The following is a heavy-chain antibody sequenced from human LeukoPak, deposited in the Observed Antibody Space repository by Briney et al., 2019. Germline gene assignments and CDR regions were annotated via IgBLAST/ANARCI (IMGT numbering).Heavy chain of an antibody. Sequence: SETLSLTCVASDYSISSGYFWGWIRQPPGKGLEWIGDIHYTGTTKYNPSVKSRVTISIDTSKNQFSLELSSVTATDTAVYFCATNRVGTYDRPFDIWGQGTMVTVSS. D-gene: IGHD1-26*01. J-gene: IGHJ3*02. CDR3: ATNRVGTYDRPFDI. CDR1: DYSISSGYF. V-gene: IGHV4-38-2*01. CDR2: IHYTGTT.